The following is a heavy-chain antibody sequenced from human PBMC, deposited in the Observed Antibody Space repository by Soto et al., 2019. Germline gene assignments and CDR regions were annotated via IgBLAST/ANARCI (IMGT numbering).Heavy chain of an antibody. Sequence: QVQLVQSGAEVKKPGSSVKVSCKASGGTFSSYTISWVRQAPGQGLEWMGRIIPILGIANYAQKFQGRVTIAADKSTSTADMELSSLRSEDTAVYYCAWDDGLAYCGGDCYSWGQGTLVTVSS. J-gene: IGHJ4*02. CDR2: IIPILGIA. D-gene: IGHD2-21*02. CDR1: GGTFSSYT. CDR3: AWDDGLAYCGGDCYS. V-gene: IGHV1-69*02.